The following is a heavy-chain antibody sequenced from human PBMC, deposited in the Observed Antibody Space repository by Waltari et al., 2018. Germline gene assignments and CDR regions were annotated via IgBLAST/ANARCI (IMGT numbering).Heavy chain of an antibody. Sequence: QVQLVQSGAEVKKPGASVKVSCKASGYTFTGYYMHWVRQAPGQGLEWMGRINPNIGGTNYAQKFQGRVTMTRDTSISTAYMELSMLRSDDTAVYYCARDSPHYYYGMDVWGQGTTVTVSS. V-gene: IGHV1-2*06. CDR1: GYTFTGYY. J-gene: IGHJ6*02. CDR3: ARDSPHYYYGMDV. CDR2: INPNIGGT.